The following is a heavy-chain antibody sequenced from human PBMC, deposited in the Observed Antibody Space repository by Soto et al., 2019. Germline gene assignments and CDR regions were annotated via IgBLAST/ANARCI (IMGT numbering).Heavy chain of an antibody. Sequence: QITLRESGPTLVKPTQTLTLSGTLSGFSINTGGVGVGWIRQPPGQAPEWLALLYWNDDDWYSPSLRYRLSVIKDASANRVVLTMTHPDPTDTGTSYCAKPLAISNKLFFDHWGQVALVTVAS. CDR1: GFSINTGGVG. CDR3: AKPLAISNKLFFDH. D-gene: IGHD4-4*01. CDR2: LYWNDDD. J-gene: IGHJ4*02. V-gene: IGHV2-5*01.